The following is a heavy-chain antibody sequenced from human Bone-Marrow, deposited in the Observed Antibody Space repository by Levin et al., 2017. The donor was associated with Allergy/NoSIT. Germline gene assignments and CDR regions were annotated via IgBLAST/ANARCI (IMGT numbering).Heavy chain of an antibody. CDR1: GGSISSYY. V-gene: IGHV4-59*08. D-gene: IGHD4-23*01. Sequence: SETLSLTCTVSGGSISSYYWSWIRQPPGKGLEWIGYIYYSGSTNYNPSLKSRVTISVDTSKNQFSLKLSSVTAADTAVYYCARYRNTTVAPRWYFDLWGRGTLVTVSS. CDR2: IYYSGST. CDR3: ARYRNTTVAPRWYFDL. J-gene: IGHJ2*01.